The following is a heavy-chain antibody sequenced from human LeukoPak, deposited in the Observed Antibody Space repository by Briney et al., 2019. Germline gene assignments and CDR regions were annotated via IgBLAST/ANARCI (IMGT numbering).Heavy chain of an antibody. Sequence: SVKVSCKASEGTFSSYAISWVRQAPGQGLEWMGGIIPIFGTANYAQKFQGRVTITTDESTSTAYMELSSLRSEDTAVYYCARWAPDCTNGVCEGNYYYYYYMDVWGKGTTVTVSS. D-gene: IGHD2-8*01. CDR3: ARWAPDCTNGVCEGNYYYYYYMDV. CDR1: EGTFSSYA. J-gene: IGHJ6*03. CDR2: IIPIFGTA. V-gene: IGHV1-69*05.